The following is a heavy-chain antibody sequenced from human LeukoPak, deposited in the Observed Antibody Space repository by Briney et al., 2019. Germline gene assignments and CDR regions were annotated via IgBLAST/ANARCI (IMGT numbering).Heavy chain of an antibody. V-gene: IGHV3-23*01. J-gene: IGHJ4*02. CDR2: ISGSGSST. Sequence: GGSLRLSCAASGFTFSSYAMSWVRQAPGKGLEWVSAISGSGSSTHYTDSVKGRFTISRDNSKNTLYLQMNSRRAEDTAVYYCARGGWSRPFDYWGQGTLVTVSS. CDR3: ARGGWSRPFDY. CDR1: GFTFSSYA. D-gene: IGHD2-15*01.